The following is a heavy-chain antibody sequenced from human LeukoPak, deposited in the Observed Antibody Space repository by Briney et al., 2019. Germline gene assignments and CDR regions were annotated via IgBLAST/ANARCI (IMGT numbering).Heavy chain of an antibody. J-gene: IGHJ3*02. CDR3: ARVRGPYWDDAFDI. CDR2: IYYSGST. V-gene: IGHV4-59*01. Sequence: SETLSLTCTVSGGSISSYYWTWIRQPPGKGLEWIGYIYYSGSTNYNPSLKGRVTISVDTSKNQFSLKLSSVTAADTAVYYCARVRGPYWDDAFDIWGQETMVTVSS. CDR1: GGSISSYY. D-gene: IGHD1-26*01.